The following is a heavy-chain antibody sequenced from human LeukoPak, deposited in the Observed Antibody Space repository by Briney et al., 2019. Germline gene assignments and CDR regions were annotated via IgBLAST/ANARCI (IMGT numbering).Heavy chain of an antibody. V-gene: IGHV3-53*01. Sequence: GGSLRLSCAASGFTVSSNYMSWVRQAPGKGLEWVSVIYSGGSTYYADSVKGRFTISRDNSKNTLYLQMNSLRAEDTAVYYCASELGTLYNWFDPWGQGTLVTVSS. CDR3: ASELGTLYNWFDP. J-gene: IGHJ5*02. D-gene: IGHD7-27*01. CDR1: GFTVSSNY. CDR2: IYSGGST.